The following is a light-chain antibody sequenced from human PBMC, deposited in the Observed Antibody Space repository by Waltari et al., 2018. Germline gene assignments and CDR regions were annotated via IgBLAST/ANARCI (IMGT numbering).Light chain of an antibody. CDR1: QSVSSNY. J-gene: IGKJ3*01. CDR3: QQYGSSAFT. Sequence: EIVLTHSPGTLSLSPGEKGTRSCRDSQSVSSNYLGGYQQKPGQDPRLLIYGASSRATGSPDRFSGSGSGTYFTLTISRLEPEDFAVYYCQQYGSSAFTFGPGTKVDIK. CDR2: GAS. V-gene: IGKV3-20*01.